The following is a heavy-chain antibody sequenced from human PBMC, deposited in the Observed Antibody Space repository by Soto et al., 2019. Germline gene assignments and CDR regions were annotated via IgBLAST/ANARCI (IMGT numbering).Heavy chain of an antibody. CDR2: IYHGGNT. CDR3: ATMYYNDSSAVLEY. CDR1: GDSISSANW. D-gene: IGHD3-22*01. V-gene: IGHV4-4*02. J-gene: IGHJ4*02. Sequence: QVQLQESGPGLVKPSGTLSLTCVVSGDSISSANWWSWVLQPPGKGLGGIGEIYHGGNTNYNPSLRSRVAISVDQSNTRFSLKLNSVTAADTAVYYCATMYYNDSSAVLEYWCQGTVATVSS.